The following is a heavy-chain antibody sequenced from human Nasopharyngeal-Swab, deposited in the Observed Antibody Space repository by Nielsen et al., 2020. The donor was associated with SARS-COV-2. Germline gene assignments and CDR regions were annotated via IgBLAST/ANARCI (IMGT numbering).Heavy chain of an antibody. J-gene: IGHJ3*02. CDR1: GYTFTSYY. CDR3: ARKSLGYSSGWLVAFDI. D-gene: IGHD6-19*01. V-gene: IGHV1-46*01. Sequence: ASVKVSCKASGYTFTSYYMHWVRQAPGQGLEWMGIINPSGGSTSYAQKFQGRVTMTRDTSTSTAYMELSSLRSEDTAVYYCARKSLGYSSGWLVAFDIWGQGTMVTVSS. CDR2: INPSGGST.